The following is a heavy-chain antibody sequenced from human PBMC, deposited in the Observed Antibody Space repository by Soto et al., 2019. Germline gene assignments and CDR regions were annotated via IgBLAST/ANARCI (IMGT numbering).Heavy chain of an antibody. Sequence: GGSLRLSCAASGFPFSTYPMHWLRQAPGKGLEWVAVLSYDGTDKYYADSVKGRFSISRDNPQNTLYLQMNSLRAEDTAVYYCARWNVQPDSYAYFWGQGTRVTVSS. CDR1: GFPFSTYP. CDR2: LSYDGTDK. V-gene: IGHV3-30-3*01. CDR3: ARWNVQPDSYAYF. D-gene: IGHD5-18*01. J-gene: IGHJ4*02.